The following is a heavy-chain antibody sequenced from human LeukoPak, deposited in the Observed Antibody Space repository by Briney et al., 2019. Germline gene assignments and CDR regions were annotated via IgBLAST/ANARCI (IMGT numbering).Heavy chain of an antibody. V-gene: IGHV4-4*09. CDR3: ASTRYNWNYFDY. J-gene: IGHJ4*02. D-gene: IGHD1-20*01. CDR1: GGSISSYY. CDR2: IYTTGST. Sequence: SETLSLTCTVSGGSISSYYWSWIRQPPGKGLEWIGYIYTTGSTNYNPSLKSRVTISVDTSKNQFSLKLSSVTAADTAVYYCASTRYNWNYFDYWGQGTLVTVSS.